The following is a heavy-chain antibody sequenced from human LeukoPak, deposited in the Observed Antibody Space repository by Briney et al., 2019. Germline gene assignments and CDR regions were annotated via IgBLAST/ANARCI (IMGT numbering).Heavy chain of an antibody. V-gene: IGHV3-74*01. J-gene: IGHJ4*02. CDR2: ICPDGTVT. CDR3: VRDFRSADY. CDR1: GFTFSTYC. Sequence: GGSLRLSCAASGFTFSTYCMHWVRQAPGKGPMWVSRICPDGTVTNYADSVKARFIISRDNARNTVYLRMNSLRVEDTAVYYCVRDFRSADYWGQGTLVTVSS.